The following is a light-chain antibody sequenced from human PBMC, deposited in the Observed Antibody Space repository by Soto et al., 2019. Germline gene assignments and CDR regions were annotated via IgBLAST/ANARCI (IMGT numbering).Light chain of an antibody. CDR2: DAS. J-gene: IGKJ4*01. V-gene: IGKV1-9*01. CDR3: QQVNVYPST. Sequence: IQLTQSPSSLSASVGDRVTITCRASQGISSYLGWYQQKPGKAPNLLIYDASTLPSGVPSRFSGGGSGTDFTLTISSLQPEDCATYYCQQVNVYPSTFAGGTKVVI. CDR1: QGISSY.